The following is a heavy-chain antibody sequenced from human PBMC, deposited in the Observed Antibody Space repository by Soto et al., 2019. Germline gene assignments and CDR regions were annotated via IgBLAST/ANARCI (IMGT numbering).Heavy chain of an antibody. V-gene: IGHV4-31*03. CDR3: ARGVFRVVTGFDY. Sequence: TSETLSLTCTVSGGSISSGGYYWSWIRQHPGKGLEWIGYIYYSGSTYYNPSLKSRVTISVDTSKNQFSLKLSSVTAADTAVYYCARGVFRVVTGFDYWGQGTLVTVSS. J-gene: IGHJ4*02. CDR1: GGSISSGGYY. CDR2: IYYSGST. D-gene: IGHD3-10*01.